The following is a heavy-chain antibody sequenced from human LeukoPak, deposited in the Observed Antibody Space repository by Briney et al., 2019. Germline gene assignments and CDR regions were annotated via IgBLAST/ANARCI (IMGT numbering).Heavy chain of an antibody. D-gene: IGHD4-23*01. V-gene: IGHV3-7*01. CDR2: IKQDGSEK. CDR1: GLTFSSYW. Sequence: GGSLRLSCVASGLTFSSYWMSWVRQAPGKGLEWVANIKQDGSEKYYVDSVKGRFTISRDNAKNSVYLQMSSLRAEDTAVYYCARDHEYGGNVFCDYWGQGTLVTVSS. J-gene: IGHJ4*02. CDR3: ARDHEYGGNVFCDY.